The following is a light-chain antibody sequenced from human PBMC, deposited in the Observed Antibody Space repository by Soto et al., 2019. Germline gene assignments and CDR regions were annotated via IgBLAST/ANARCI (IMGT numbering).Light chain of an antibody. V-gene: IGKV1-5*01. Sequence: DIQMTQSPSTLSASVGDRVTITCRASQNINSWLAWFQQKPGKAPNLLMYDASTLESGVPSRFSGSGSGTEFPPTIGSLQLDVFTTYCCKHKNNYGWTFGQGPKVK. J-gene: IGKJ1*01. CDR2: DAS. CDR3: KHKNNYGWT. CDR1: QNINSW.